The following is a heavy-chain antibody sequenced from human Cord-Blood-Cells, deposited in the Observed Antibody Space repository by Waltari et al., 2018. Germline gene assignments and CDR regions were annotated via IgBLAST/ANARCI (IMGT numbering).Heavy chain of an antibody. Sequence: VQLVQSGAEVKKPGASVKVSCKASGYTFNISESNWGGQANGQGPEWMGWMKPNSGNTGKAQKVQGRVTITRNTSISTAYMELSSLRSEDTAVYYCARGPSIAARLDAFDIWGQGTMVTVSS. D-gene: IGHD6-6*01. J-gene: IGHJ3*02. CDR2: MKPNSGNT. V-gene: IGHV1-8*03. CDR3: ARGPSIAARLDAFDI. CDR1: GYTFNISE.